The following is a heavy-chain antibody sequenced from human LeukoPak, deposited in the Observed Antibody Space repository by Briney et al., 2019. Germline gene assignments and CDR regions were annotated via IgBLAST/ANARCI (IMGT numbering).Heavy chain of an antibody. CDR3: ARERYCSSTSCPHGDLDY. CDR2: IGVSGSTM. D-gene: IGHD2-2*01. CDR1: GFTFSSYE. J-gene: IGHJ4*02. Sequence: GGSLRLACAASGFTFSSYEMNWVRQAPGKGLEWDSYIGVSGSTMYYAESVKGRFTISRDNAKNSLYLQMNSLRAEDTAVYYCARERYCSSTSCPHGDLDYWGQGTLVSVSS. V-gene: IGHV3-48*03.